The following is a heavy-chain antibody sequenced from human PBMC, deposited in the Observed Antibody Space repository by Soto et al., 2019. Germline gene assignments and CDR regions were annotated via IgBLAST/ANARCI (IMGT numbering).Heavy chain of an antibody. V-gene: IGHV3-23*01. CDR2: IGVGGGDR. Sequence: EVQLLESGGGLVQPGGSLRLSCAASGFTFSSYAMSWVRQAPGKGLEWVSIIGVGGGDRYYPESVKGRFTIARDNSSDTLYLEMNSLRDEDTAVYYWARVRFGELVWGQGTLVTVS. D-gene: IGHD3-10*01. CDR1: GFTFSSYA. CDR3: ARVRFGELV. J-gene: IGHJ4*02.